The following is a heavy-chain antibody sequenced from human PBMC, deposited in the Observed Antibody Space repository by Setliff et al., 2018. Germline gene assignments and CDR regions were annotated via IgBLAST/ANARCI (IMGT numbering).Heavy chain of an antibody. CDR2: ITYDGSNK. D-gene: IGHD2-2*01. CDR1: GFTFSSYA. CDR3: ARTYCSDTSCYDYYYYMDV. V-gene: IGHV3-30*01. Sequence: PGGSLRLSCAASGFTFSSYAMHWVRQAPGKGLEWVAVITYDGSNKFYADSVRGRFTISRDNSKNTLFLQMNSLRPEDTAVYYCARTYCSDTSCYDYYYYMDVWGKGTTVTVSS. J-gene: IGHJ6*03.